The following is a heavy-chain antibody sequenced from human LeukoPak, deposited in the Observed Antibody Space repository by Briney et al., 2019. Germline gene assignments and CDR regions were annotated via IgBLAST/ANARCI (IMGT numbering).Heavy chain of an antibody. CDR2: ISSSSSTI. D-gene: IGHD5-12*01. Sequence: GGSLRLSCAASGFTFSSYSMNWVRQAPGKGLEWVSYISSSSSTIYYADSVKGRFTISRDNAKNSLYLQMNSLRAEDTAVYYCAKDPNSGYDSFPSFWGQGTLVTVSS. V-gene: IGHV3-48*01. CDR1: GFTFSSYS. CDR3: AKDPNSGYDSFPSF. J-gene: IGHJ4*02.